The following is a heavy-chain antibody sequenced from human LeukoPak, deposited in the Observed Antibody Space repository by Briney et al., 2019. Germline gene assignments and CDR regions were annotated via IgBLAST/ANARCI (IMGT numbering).Heavy chain of an antibody. D-gene: IGHD6-19*01. CDR3: ARDLGQWMSQKVAYFDY. CDR1: GVTLSSYD. Sequence: ASVKVSCKASGVTLSSYDISWLRQAPGHGLEWMGRPSPLIHASDYAPKFQGRLTITADKSTSTAYMELSNLKSEDTAVYYCARDLGQWMSQKVAYFDYWGQGTLVTVSS. J-gene: IGHJ4*02. V-gene: IGHV1-69*04. CDR2: PSPLIHAS.